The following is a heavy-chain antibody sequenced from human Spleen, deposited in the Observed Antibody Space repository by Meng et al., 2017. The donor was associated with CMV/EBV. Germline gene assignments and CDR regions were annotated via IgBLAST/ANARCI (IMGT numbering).Heavy chain of an antibody. CDR2: VNANSGAK. J-gene: IGHJ5*02. V-gene: IGHV1-2*02. CDR3: ARQEPNNWFDP. D-gene: IGHD1-14*01. Sequence: ASVKVSCKASGYTFTGYYMNWVRQAPGQGLEWMGWVNANSGAKDYAQKFQGRVTMTRDTSISTAYMELSRLRSDDTAVYYCARQEPNNWFDPWGQGTLVTVSS. CDR1: GYTFTGYY.